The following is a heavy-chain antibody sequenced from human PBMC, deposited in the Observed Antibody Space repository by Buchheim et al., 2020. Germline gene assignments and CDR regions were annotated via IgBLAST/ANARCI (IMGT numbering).Heavy chain of an antibody. Sequence: QVQLVQSGAEVKKPGASVKVSRKASGYTFTSYDIDWVRQATGQGLEYMGWMNPDSGNTGIAQKFQGRVTMTRDTSIRTAYMELSSLTTDDTAVYYCARGKVRGVPGNDYWGQGTL. D-gene: IGHD3-10*01. V-gene: IGHV1-8*01. J-gene: IGHJ4*02. CDR2: MNPDSGNT. CDR1: GYTFTSYD. CDR3: ARGKVRGVPGNDY.